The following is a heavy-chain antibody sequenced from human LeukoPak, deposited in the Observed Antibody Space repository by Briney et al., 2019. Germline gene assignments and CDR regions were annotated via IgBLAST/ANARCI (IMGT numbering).Heavy chain of an antibody. CDR2: IIPIFGTA. V-gene: IGHV1-69*05. D-gene: IGHD5-18*01. Sequence: ASVKVSCKASGGTFSSYAISWVRQAPGQGLEWMGGIIPIFGTANYAQKFQGRVTITTDESTSTAYMELSSLRSEDTAVYYCARGDTAMAYYYYYYMDVWGKGTTVTVSS. J-gene: IGHJ6*03. CDR1: GGTFSSYA. CDR3: ARGDTAMAYYYYYYMDV.